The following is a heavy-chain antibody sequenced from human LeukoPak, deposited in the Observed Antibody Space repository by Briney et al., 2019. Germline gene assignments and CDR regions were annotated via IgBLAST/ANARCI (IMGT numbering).Heavy chain of an antibody. J-gene: IGHJ6*02. CDR1: GFTFSSYA. V-gene: IGHV3-23*01. Sequence: GGSLRLSCAASGFTFSSYAMSWVRQAPGKGLEWVSAISGSGGSTYYADSVKGRFTIFRDNSKNTLYLQMNSLRAEDTAVYYCAKAANEFTYYYGSGSYVQYYYGMDVWGQGTTVTVSS. CDR3: AKAANEFTYYYGSGSYVQYYYGMDV. CDR2: ISGSGGST. D-gene: IGHD3-10*01.